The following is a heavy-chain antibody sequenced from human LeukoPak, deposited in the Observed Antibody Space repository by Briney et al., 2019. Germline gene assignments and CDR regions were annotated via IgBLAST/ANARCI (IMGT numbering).Heavy chain of an antibody. J-gene: IGHJ4*02. CDR2: ITTSGGST. Sequence: GSLRLSCAASGFTFSTFAMSWVRQAPGKGLEWVSSITTSGGSTYYADSVKGRFTISRDNSQHTLYLQMNSLRAEDTAVYFCAKQIVGATTNDFDYWGQGALVTVSS. D-gene: IGHD1-26*01. CDR1: GFTFSTFA. V-gene: IGHV3-23*01. CDR3: AKQIVGATTNDFDY.